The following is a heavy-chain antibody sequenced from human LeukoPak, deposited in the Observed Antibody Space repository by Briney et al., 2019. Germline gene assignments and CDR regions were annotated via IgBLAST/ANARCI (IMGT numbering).Heavy chain of an antibody. CDR1: GGSISGYY. J-gene: IGHJ3*02. Sequence: SETLSLTCTVSGGSISGYYWSWIRQPPGKGLEWIGYIYYSGSTNYNPSLKSRVTISVDTSKNQFSLKLSSVTAADTAVYYCARDTTDAFDIWGQGTMVTVSS. V-gene: IGHV4-59*01. CDR2: IYYSGST. CDR3: ARDTTDAFDI. D-gene: IGHD1-14*01.